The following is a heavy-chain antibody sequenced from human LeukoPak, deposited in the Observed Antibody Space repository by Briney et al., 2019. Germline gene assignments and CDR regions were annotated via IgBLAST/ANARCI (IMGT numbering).Heavy chain of an antibody. CDR2: IIPIFGTA. CDR3: ARGPALSYGMDV. J-gene: IGHJ6*02. CDR1: GGTFSSYA. D-gene: IGHD3-3*02. Sequence: SVRVSCKASGGTFSSYAISWVRQAPGQGLEWMGGIIPIFGTANYAQKFQGRVTITADESTSTAYMELSSLRSEDTAVYYCARGPALSYGMDVWGQGTTVTVSS. V-gene: IGHV1-69*13.